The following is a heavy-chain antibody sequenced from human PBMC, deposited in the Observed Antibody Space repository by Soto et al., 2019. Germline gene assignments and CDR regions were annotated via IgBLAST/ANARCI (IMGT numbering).Heavy chain of an antibody. CDR1: GGSVSSGSYY. J-gene: IGHJ4*02. Sequence: PSETLSLTCTVSGGSVSSGSYYWGWIRQPPGKGLEWIGTVSYSGSTYYNPSLKSRITISVDTSKNQFSLKLTSVTAADTAVYYCARGAGTTRVWGQGTLVTVSS. CDR2: VSYSGST. V-gene: IGHV4-39*07. D-gene: IGHD1-1*01. CDR3: ARGAGTTRV.